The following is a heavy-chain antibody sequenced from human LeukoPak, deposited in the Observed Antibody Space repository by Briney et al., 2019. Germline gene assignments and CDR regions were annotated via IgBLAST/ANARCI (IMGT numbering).Heavy chain of an antibody. CDR1: GFTFDDYG. V-gene: IGHV3-20*04. Sequence: GGSLRLSCAASGFTFDDYGMTWVRQAPGKGLEWVATINWNGGSTGYADSVKGRFIISRDNAKDSLYLQMNSLRAEDTALYYCAREGQISYIYGENWFDPWGQGTLVTVSS. CDR3: AREGQISYIYGENWFDP. CDR2: INWNGGST. J-gene: IGHJ5*02. D-gene: IGHD5-18*01.